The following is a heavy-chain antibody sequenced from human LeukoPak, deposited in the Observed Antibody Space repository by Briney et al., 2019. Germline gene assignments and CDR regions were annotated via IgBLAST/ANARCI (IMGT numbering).Heavy chain of an antibody. Sequence: TETLSLTCTVSGGSISSYYWSWIRQPPGKGLEWIGYIYYSGSTNYNPSLKSRVTISVDTSKNQFSLKLSSVTAADTAVYYCARGDSGHYYYYGMDVWGQGTTVTVSS. D-gene: IGHD1-26*01. CDR3: ARGDSGHYYYYGMDV. CDR2: IYYSGST. CDR1: GGSISSYY. J-gene: IGHJ6*02. V-gene: IGHV4-59*01.